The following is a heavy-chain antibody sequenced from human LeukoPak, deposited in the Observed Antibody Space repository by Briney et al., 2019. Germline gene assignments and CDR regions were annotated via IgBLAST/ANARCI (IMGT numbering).Heavy chain of an antibody. J-gene: IGHJ4*02. CDR1: GGSISSYY. Sequence: SETLSLTCTVSGGSISSYYWSWIRQPAGKGLEWIGRIYTSGSTNYNPSLKSRVTMSVDTSKNQFSLKLSSVTAADTAVNYCARSSYDSSSGVIWGQGTLVTVSS. CDR2: IYTSGST. D-gene: IGHD3-22*01. CDR3: ARSSYDSSSGVI. V-gene: IGHV4-4*07.